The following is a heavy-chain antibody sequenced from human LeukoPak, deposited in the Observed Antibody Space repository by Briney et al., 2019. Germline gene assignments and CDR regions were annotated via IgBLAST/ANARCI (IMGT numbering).Heavy chain of an antibody. V-gene: IGHV1-2*02. CDR1: GYTFTGYY. D-gene: IGHD3-10*01. CDR2: IHPNSGGR. Sequence: ASVKLSCKASGYTFTGYYVHWVRQAPGQGLEWMGWIHPNSGGRNYAQKFQGRVTMTRDTSISTAYMELSRLRSDDTAVYYCARVYYYGSGSGMDYYYYGMDVWGQGTTVTVSS. J-gene: IGHJ6*02. CDR3: ARVYYYGSGSGMDYYYYGMDV.